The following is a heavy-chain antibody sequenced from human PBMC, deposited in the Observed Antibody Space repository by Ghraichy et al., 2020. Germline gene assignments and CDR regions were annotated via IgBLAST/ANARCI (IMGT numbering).Heavy chain of an antibody. CDR2: IYPGDSDT. V-gene: IGHV5-51*01. D-gene: IGHD3-9*01. J-gene: IGHJ3*02. CDR3: ARRTRVGFDPQAFDI. CDR1: GYSFTSYW. Sequence: GESLNISCKGSGYSFTSYWIGWVRQMPGKGLEWMGIIYPGDSDTRYSPSFQGQVTISADKSISTAYLQWSSLKASDTAMYYCARRTRVGFDPQAFDIWGQGTMVTVSS.